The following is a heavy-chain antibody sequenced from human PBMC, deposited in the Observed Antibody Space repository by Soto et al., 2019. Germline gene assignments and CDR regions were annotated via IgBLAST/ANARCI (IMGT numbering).Heavy chain of an antibody. D-gene: IGHD3-22*01. Sequence: EVQLVESGGGLVQPGGSLRLSCAASGFTFSTYSMNWVRQAPGKGLEWVSYISISSSTIYYADSVKGRFTISGDNAQNSLYLQMNSLRAEDTAVSYCAREGDSSGWYNWFDPWGQGTLVTVSS. J-gene: IGHJ5*02. CDR2: ISISSSTI. CDR3: AREGDSSGWYNWFDP. CDR1: GFTFSTYS. V-gene: IGHV3-48*01.